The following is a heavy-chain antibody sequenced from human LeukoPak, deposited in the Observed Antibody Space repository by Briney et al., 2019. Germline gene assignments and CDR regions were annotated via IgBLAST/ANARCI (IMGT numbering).Heavy chain of an antibody. J-gene: IGHJ2*01. D-gene: IGHD3-22*01. CDR2: IYYSGST. CDR1: GGSISSGGYY. V-gene: IGHV4-31*03. CDR3: ARAPENYYDSSGYLMWYFDL. Sequence: SETPSLTCTVSGGSISSGGYYWSWIRQHPGKGPEWIGYIYYSGSTYYNPSLKSRVTISVDTSKNQFSLKLSSVTAADTAVYYCARAPENYYDSSGYLMWYFDLWGRGTLVTVSS.